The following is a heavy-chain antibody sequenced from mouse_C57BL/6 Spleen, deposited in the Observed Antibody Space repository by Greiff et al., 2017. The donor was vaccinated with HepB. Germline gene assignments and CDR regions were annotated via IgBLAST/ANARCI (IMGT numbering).Heavy chain of an antibody. D-gene: IGHD3-3*01. Sequence: EVQRVESGGGLVKPGGSLKLSCAASGFTFSSYAMSWVRQTPEKRLEWVATISDGGSYTYYPDNVKGRFTISRDNAKNNLYLQMSHLKSEDTAMYYCARDGDGTEAWFAYWGQGTLVTVSA. CDR3: ARDGDGTEAWFAY. CDR1: GFTFSSYA. V-gene: IGHV5-4*01. J-gene: IGHJ3*01. CDR2: ISDGGSYT.